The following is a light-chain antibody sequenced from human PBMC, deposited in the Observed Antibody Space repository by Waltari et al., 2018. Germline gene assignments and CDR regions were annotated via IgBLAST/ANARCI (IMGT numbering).Light chain of an antibody. CDR3: SSYAGSNTYVL. Sequence: QSALTQPPSASGSPGQSVTSSCTGTSSDVGGYNYVSGYQQHPGKVPKLVIFEVSKRPSGVPDRFSGSRSGNTASLTVSGLQAEDEADYYCSSYAGSNTYVLFGGGTKLTVL. CDR2: EVS. V-gene: IGLV2-8*01. J-gene: IGLJ2*01. CDR1: SSDVGGYNY.